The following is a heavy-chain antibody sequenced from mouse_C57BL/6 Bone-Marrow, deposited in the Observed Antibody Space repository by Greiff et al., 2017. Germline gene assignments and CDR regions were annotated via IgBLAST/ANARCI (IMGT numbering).Heavy chain of an antibody. J-gene: IGHJ2*01. CDR3: ARDYYGSSY. V-gene: IGHV5-4*01. D-gene: IGHD1-1*01. CDR2: ISDGGSYT. CDR1: GFTFSSYA. Sequence: EVQGVESGGGLVKPGGSLKLSCAASGFTFSSYAMSWVRQTPEKRLEWVATISDGGSYTYYPDNVQGRFTISRNNAKNILYLQMSHLKSEDPAMDYCARDYYGSSYWGQGTTLTVSS.